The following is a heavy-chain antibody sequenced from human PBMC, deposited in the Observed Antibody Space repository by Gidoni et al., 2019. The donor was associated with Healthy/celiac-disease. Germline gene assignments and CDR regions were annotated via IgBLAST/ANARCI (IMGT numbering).Heavy chain of an antibody. D-gene: IGHD4-17*01. J-gene: IGHJ5*02. CDR3: AKGTVTPFSGWFDP. V-gene: IGHV3-43*01. Sequence: EVHLLESGGVVVQPGGPLRLSCAASGFTFDDYTMHGVRQAPGKGLEWVSLISWDGGSTYYADSVKGRFTISRDNSKNSLYLQMNSLRTEDTALYYCAKGTVTPFSGWFDPWGQGTLVTVSS. CDR1: GFTFDDYT. CDR2: ISWDGGST.